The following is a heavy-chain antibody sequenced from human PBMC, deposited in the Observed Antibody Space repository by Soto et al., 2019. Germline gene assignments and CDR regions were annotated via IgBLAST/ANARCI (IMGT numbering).Heavy chain of an antibody. V-gene: IGHV4-30-4*01. J-gene: IGHJ6*02. Sequence: QVQLQESGPGLVRPSQTLSLTCTVSGGSISSDHYHWTWIRQTPGKGLECIGYIHYSGSVYYNPSLQSRVTVSVDTSKNLFSLNLSSVTAADTAVYFCVREDDGGDRDYYGLDVWGQGTTVTVSS. CDR2: IHYSGSV. CDR1: GGSISSDHYH. CDR3: VREDDGGDRDYYGLDV. D-gene: IGHD4-17*01.